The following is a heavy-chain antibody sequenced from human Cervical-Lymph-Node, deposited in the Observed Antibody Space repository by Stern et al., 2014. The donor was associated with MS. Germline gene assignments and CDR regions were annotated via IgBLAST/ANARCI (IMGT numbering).Heavy chain of an antibody. CDR2: IYPGDSDT. CDR3: ARHGGQQLVLGLDS. Sequence: EMQLVESGAEVKKPGESLKISCKGSGHSFSNYWIGWVRQMPGKGLEWMGMIYPGDSDTRSSPSFQGHVTISADKSIGTAYLQWSSLEASDTATYYCARHGGQQLVLGLDSWGQGTLVTVSS. CDR1: GHSFSNYW. J-gene: IGHJ4*02. D-gene: IGHD6-13*01. V-gene: IGHV5-51*01.